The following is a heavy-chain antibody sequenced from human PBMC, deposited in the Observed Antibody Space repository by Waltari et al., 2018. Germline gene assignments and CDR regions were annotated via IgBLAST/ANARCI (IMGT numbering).Heavy chain of an antibody. CDR3: AKDLRSGGLPYYYYYGMDV. D-gene: IGHD3-10*01. CDR1: GFDFRSYG. Sequence: QVQLVASGGGVVQPGRSLRLSCAASGFDFRSYGLPWVCQAPGKGLEWLASILNNGRNKYYGDTVKGRFTISRDNSNNTLNLQMNSLRSEDTAVYYCAKDLRSGGLPYYYYYGMDVWGQGTTVIVSS. V-gene: IGHV3-30*18. J-gene: IGHJ6*02. CDR2: ILNNGRNK.